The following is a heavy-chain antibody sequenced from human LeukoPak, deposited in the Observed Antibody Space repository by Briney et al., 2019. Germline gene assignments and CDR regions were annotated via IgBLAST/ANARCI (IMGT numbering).Heavy chain of an antibody. CDR3: ARRLKRYYGSGSYYNPLDY. Sequence: GGSLRLSCAASGFTFSSYGMHWVRQAPGKGLEWVAVISYDGSNKYYADSVKGRFTISRDNSKNTLYLQMNSLRAEDTAVYYCARRLKRYYGSGSYYNPLDYWGQGTLVTVSS. CDR2: ISYDGSNK. CDR1: GFTFSSYG. V-gene: IGHV3-30*03. J-gene: IGHJ4*02. D-gene: IGHD3-10*01.